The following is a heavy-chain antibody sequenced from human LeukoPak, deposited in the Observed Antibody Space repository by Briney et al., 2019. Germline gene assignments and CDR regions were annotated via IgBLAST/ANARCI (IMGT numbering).Heavy chain of an antibody. CDR3: AKVVGSNGPEYYYYYGMDV. CDR2: ISDGGGST. Sequence: GGSLRLSCAASGFTFSSYAMSWVRQAPGKGLEWVSGISDGGGSTYYADSVKGRFTISRDNSKNTLYLQMNSLRAEDTAVYYCAKVVGSNGPEYYYYYGMDVWGQGTTVTVSS. J-gene: IGHJ6*02. D-gene: IGHD1-26*01. V-gene: IGHV3-23*01. CDR1: GFTFSSYA.